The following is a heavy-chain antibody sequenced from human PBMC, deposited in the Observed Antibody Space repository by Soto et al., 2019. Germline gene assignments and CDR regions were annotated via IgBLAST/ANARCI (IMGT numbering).Heavy chain of an antibody. CDR1: GGTFSSYA. Sequence: QVQLVQSGAEVKKPGSSVKVSCKASGGTFSSYAISWVRQAPGQGLEWMGGIIPIFGTANYAQKFQGRVTLTADESTSTAYMELSSLRSEDTAVYYCARDHRIAARPGWFDPWGQGTLVTVSS. CDR3: ARDHRIAARPGWFDP. J-gene: IGHJ5*02. D-gene: IGHD6-6*01. V-gene: IGHV1-69*01. CDR2: IIPIFGTA.